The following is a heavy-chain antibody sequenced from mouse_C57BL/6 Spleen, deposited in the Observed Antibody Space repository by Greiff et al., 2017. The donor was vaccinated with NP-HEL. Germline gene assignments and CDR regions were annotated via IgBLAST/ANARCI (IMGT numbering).Heavy chain of an antibody. CDR2: IHPNSGST. Sequence: VQLQQPGAELVKPGASVKLSCKASGYTFTSYWMHWVKQRPGQGLEWIGMIHPNSGSTNYNEKFKSKATLTVDKSSSTAYMQLSSLTSEDSAVYYCARERAYDYVYFDYWGQGTTLTVSS. V-gene: IGHV1-64*01. J-gene: IGHJ2*01. D-gene: IGHD2-4*01. CDR1: GYTFTSYW. CDR3: ARERAYDYVYFDY.